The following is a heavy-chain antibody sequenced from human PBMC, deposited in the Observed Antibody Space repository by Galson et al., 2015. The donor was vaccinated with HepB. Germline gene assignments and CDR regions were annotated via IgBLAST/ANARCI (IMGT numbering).Heavy chain of an antibody. J-gene: IGHJ6*02. Sequence: SLRLSCAAPGFTFSSYAMHWVRQAPGKGLEWVAVISYDGSNKYYADSVKGRFTISRDNSKNTLYPQMNSLRAEDTAVYYCARDRLWDSGYGDYYYGMDVWGQGTTVTVSS. CDR1: GFTFSSYA. CDR2: ISYDGSNK. V-gene: IGHV3-30*04. CDR3: ARDRLWDSGYGDYYYGMDV. D-gene: IGHD5-12*01.